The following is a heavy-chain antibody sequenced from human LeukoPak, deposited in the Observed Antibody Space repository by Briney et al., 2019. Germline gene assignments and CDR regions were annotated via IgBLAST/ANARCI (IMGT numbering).Heavy chain of an antibody. J-gene: IGHJ4*02. D-gene: IGHD3-22*01. CDR3: AKRSVVIRVILVGFHKEAYYFDS. V-gene: IGHV3-23*01. CDR1: GITLSDYA. Sequence: GGSLRLSCAVSGITLSDYAMSWVRQAPGKGLEWVAGIIGGGGGTNYADSVKGRFTISRDNPKNTLYLQMNNLRADDTAVYFCAKRSVVIRVILVGFHKEAYYFDSWRQGALVTVSS. CDR2: IIGGGGGT.